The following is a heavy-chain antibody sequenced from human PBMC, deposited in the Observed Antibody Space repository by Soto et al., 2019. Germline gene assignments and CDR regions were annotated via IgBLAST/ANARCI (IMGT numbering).Heavy chain of an antibody. Sequence: GGSLRLSCAASGFTFNTYDMNWVRQAPGKGLEWVSSITTSSAYIYYADSLKGRITISRDNAKNSLFLQMNSLRAEDTAVYYCVRSGTARLVSHSWFDTWGQGTLVTVSS. J-gene: IGHJ5*02. CDR2: ITTSSAYI. CDR1: GFTFNTYD. CDR3: VRSGTARLVSHSWFDT. D-gene: IGHD1-1*01. V-gene: IGHV3-21*01.